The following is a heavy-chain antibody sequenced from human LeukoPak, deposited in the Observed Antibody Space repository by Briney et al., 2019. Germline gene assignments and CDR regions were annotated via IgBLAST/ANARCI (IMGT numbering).Heavy chain of an antibody. CDR1: GFTVSNNW. Sequence: PGESLTLSCSASGFTVSNNWMNWVRQAQGKGLEVFGLIFRGDDTQNSDSVKDRITISRDAAKNTLYLQMNSLRAENTAVYYWAKGSCGDRQTDEYFQHWGRGTVVTVSS. J-gene: IGHJ1*01. D-gene: IGHD4-17*01. V-gene: IGHV3-66*01. CDR3: AKGSCGDRQTDEYFQH. CDR2: IFRGDDT.